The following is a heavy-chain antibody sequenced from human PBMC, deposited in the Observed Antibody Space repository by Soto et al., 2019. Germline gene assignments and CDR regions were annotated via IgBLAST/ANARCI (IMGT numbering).Heavy chain of an antibody. CDR1: GYTFTSYG. V-gene: IGHV1-18*01. CDR2: ISAYNGNT. Sequence: GASVKVSCKASGYTFTSYGISWVRQSPVQGLEWMGWISAYNGNTNYAQKLQGRVTMTTDTSTSTAYMELRNLRSDDTAVYYCARDESSWYEGSDYWGQGTLVTVSS. D-gene: IGHD6-13*01. CDR3: ARDESSWYEGSDY. J-gene: IGHJ4*02.